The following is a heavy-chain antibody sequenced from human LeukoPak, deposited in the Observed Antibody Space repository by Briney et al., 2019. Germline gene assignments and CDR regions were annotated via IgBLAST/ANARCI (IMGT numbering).Heavy chain of an antibody. V-gene: IGHV4-39*07. Sequence: SETLSLTCTVSGGSISSSSYYWGWIRQPPGKGLEWIGSIYYSGSTYYNPSLKSRVTISVDTSKNQFSLKLSSVTAADTAVYYCARVSSYDFWSDVDFRFDPWGQGTLVTVSS. CDR1: GGSISSSSYY. J-gene: IGHJ5*02. D-gene: IGHD3-3*01. CDR2: IYYSGST. CDR3: ARVSSYDFWSDVDFRFDP.